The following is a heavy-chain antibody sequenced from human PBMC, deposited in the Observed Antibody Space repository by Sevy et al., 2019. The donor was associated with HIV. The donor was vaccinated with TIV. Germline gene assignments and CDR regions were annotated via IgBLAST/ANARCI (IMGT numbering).Heavy chain of an antibody. Sequence: SQTLSLTCAISGDSVSSNSAAWNWIRQSPSRGLEWLGRTYYRSKWYNDYAVSVKSRITINPDTSKNQFSLQLNSVTPEDTAVYHCARDFSGQWLTPGKIDYWGQGTLVTVSS. J-gene: IGHJ4*02. CDR1: GDSVSSNSAA. CDR3: ARDFSGQWLTPGKIDY. CDR2: TYYRSKWYN. V-gene: IGHV6-1*01. D-gene: IGHD6-19*01.